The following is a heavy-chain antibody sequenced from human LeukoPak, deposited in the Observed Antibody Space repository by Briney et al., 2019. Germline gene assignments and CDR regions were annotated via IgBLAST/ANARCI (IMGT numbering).Heavy chain of an antibody. V-gene: IGHV4-59*08. CDR1: GASVSSGYY. Sequence: SETLSLTCTASGASVSSGYYWSWIRQPPGKGLEWIAYIYHTGSTDSNPSLKSRVTISLDTSKNQFSLKLSSVTAADTAVYYCARRWVYDKRAFDAWGQGTMVTVSS. J-gene: IGHJ3*01. CDR2: IYHTGST. CDR3: ARRWVYDKRAFDA. D-gene: IGHD3-16*01.